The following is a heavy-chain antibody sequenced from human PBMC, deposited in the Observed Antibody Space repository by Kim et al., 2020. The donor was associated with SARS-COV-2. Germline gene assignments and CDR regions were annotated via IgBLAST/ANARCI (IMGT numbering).Heavy chain of an antibody. J-gene: IGHJ2*01. CDR3: ARVFYYDSSAYYGDWYFDL. V-gene: IGHV1-18*01. D-gene: IGHD3-22*01. CDR1: GYTFRNFG. Sequence: ASVKVSCKTSGYTFRNFGISWVRQAPGQGLEWMAWISAYNGNTNYAQNFQDRVTMTTDTSTSTAYMELRSLRSDDTAVYFCARVFYYDSSAYYGDWYFDLWGRGTLVTVSS. CDR2: ISAYNGNT.